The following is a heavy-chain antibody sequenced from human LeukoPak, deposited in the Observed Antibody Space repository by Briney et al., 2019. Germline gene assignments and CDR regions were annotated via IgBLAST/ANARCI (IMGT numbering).Heavy chain of an antibody. Sequence: SETLSLTCTVSGGSISSSSYYWGWIRQPPGKGLEWIGSIYYSGSTYYNPSLKSRVTISVDTSKNQFSLKLSSVTAADTAVYYCARGHIVVVTAIIDIWGQGTMVTVSS. CDR1: GGSISSSSYY. D-gene: IGHD2-21*02. CDR2: IYYSGST. V-gene: IGHV4-39*07. CDR3: ARGHIVVVTAIIDI. J-gene: IGHJ3*02.